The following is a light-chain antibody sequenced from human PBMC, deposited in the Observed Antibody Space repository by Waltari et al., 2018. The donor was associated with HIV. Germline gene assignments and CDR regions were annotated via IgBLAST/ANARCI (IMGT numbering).Light chain of an antibody. CDR2: KDS. CDR3: QSADSSGSSVV. CDR1: ALPTQY. Sequence: SYALTQPPPVSVSPGQTARITCSGDALPTQYAFWYHQKAGQAPVLVIFKDSERPSRIPDRFSGSSSGTTATLTISGVQAEDEADYYCQSADSSGSSVVFGGGTKLTVL. V-gene: IGLV3-25*03. J-gene: IGLJ2*01.